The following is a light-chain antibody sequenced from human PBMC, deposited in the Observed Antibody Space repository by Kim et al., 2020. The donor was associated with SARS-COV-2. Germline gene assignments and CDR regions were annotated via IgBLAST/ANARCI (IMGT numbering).Light chain of an antibody. V-gene: IGKV1-5*03. CDR3: QQYDRNPLT. CDR2: KAS. CDR1: QSINNW. J-gene: IGKJ4*01. Sequence: ASGGDRVTITCRASQSINNWLAWYQQKPGKAPKALIYKASDLESGVPSRFSGSAFGTEFTLTISSLQPDDFATYYCQQYDRNPLTFGGGTKVDIK.